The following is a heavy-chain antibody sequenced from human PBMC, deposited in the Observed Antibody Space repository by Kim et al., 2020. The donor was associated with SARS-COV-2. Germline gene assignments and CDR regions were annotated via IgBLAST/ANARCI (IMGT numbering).Heavy chain of an antibody. J-gene: IGHJ4*02. CDR3: AKVLSTFDY. CDR2: ST. V-gene: IGHV3-23*01. Sequence: STYSADSVKGRFTISRDNSKNTLYLQMNSLRAEDTAVYYCAKVLSTFDYWGQGTLVTVSS.